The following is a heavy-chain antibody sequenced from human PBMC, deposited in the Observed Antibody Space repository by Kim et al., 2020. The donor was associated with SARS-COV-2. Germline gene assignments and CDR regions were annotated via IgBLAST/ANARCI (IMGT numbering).Heavy chain of an antibody. V-gene: IGHV1-46*01. CDR1: GYTFTSYY. J-gene: IGHJ6*01. CDR3: ASPATTVTTGYYYYYGMDV. CDR2: INPSGGSP. Sequence: ASVKVSCKASGYTFTSYYMHWVRQAPGQGLEWMGIINPSGGSPSHAQKFQGRVTMTRGPSTSTVYMELSSLRSQDTAVYYCASPATTVTTGYYYYYGMDV. D-gene: IGHD4-4*01.